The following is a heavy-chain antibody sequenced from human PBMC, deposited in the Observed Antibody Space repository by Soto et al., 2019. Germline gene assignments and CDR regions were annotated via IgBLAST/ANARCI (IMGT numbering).Heavy chain of an antibody. Sequence: QVQLVESGGGLVKPGGSLRLSCTASGFTFTDNYMTWIRQAPAKGLEWVSYINSGGSNIYYADSVRGRFTISRDNAKNSVYLQMSSLRAEDTAIYYCARDIRGANWGQGTLVIVSS. J-gene: IGHJ4*02. CDR3: ARDIRGAN. CDR2: INSGGSNI. D-gene: IGHD3-10*01. CDR1: GFTFTDNY. V-gene: IGHV3-11*01.